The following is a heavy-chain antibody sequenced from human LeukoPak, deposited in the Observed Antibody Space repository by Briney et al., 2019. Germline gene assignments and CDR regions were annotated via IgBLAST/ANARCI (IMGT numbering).Heavy chain of an antibody. CDR3: ARSTESAADY. CDR2: IYHSGST. V-gene: IGHV4-4*02. CDR1: GGSISSSNW. J-gene: IGHJ4*02. Sequence: PSETLSLTCAVSGGSISSSNWWSWVRQPPGKGLEWIGEIYHSGSTNYNPSLKSRVTISADKSKNQFSLKLGSVTAADTAVYYCARSTESAADYWGQGTLVTVSS. D-gene: IGHD6-13*01.